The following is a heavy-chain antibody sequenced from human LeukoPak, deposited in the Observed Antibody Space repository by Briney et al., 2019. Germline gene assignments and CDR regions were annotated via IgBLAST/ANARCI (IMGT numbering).Heavy chain of an antibody. V-gene: IGHV4-38-2*02. CDR2: IFYRGSS. CDR1: GYSISSGYY. D-gene: IGHD4-17*01. J-gene: IGHJ4*02. Sequence: PSETVSLTCAVSGYSISSGYYWGWIRQPPGKGLDWIGSIFYRGSSYYSPSLKSRVTISVDTSKNQFSLKLTSVTAADTAVYYCARDPTTVTTFGDYWGQGTLVTVSS. CDR3: ARDPTTVTTFGDY.